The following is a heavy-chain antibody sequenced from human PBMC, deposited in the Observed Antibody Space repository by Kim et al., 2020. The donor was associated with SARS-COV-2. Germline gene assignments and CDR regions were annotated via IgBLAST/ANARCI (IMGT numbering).Heavy chain of an antibody. CDR1: GFTFSSYS. D-gene: IGHD5-12*01. CDR3: ATRDIVATIGVVY. V-gene: IGHV3-21*01. J-gene: IGHJ4*02. Sequence: GGSLRLSCAASGFTFSSYSMNWVRQAPGKGLEWVSSISSSSSYIYYADSVKGRFTISRDNAKNSLYLQMNSLRAEDTAVYYCATRDIVATIGVVYWGQGTLVTVSS. CDR2: ISSSSSYI.